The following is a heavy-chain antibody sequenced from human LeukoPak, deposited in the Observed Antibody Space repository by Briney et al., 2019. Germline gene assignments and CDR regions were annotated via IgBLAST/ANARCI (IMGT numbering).Heavy chain of an antibody. V-gene: IGHV4-61*08. CDR1: GFSLSTSGMC. CDR3: ARTSRGNGTPHYFDY. J-gene: IGHJ4*02. Sequence: SGPALAKPTQTLTLTCTFSGFSLSTSGMCLSWIRQPPGKGLEWIGYIYYSGSTNYNPSLKSRVTISVDTSKNQFSLKLSSVTAADTAVYYCARTSRGNGTPHYFDYWGQGTLVTVSS. CDR2: IYYSGST. D-gene: IGHD3-16*01.